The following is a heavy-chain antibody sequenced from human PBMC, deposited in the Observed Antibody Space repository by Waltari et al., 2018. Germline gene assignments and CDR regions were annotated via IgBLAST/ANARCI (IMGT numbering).Heavy chain of an antibody. CDR3: ARDGRFPYYYYYMDV. CDR2: IYTSGST. V-gene: IGHV4-4*07. J-gene: IGHJ6*03. Sequence: QVQLQESGPGLVKPSETLSLTCTVSCSSISSYYWSWIRQPAGKGLEWIGRIYTSGSTNYHPSLKRRVTMSVDTSKNQFSLKLSSVTAADTAVYYCARDGRFPYYYYYMDVWGKGTTVTISS. CDR1: CSSISSYY. D-gene: IGHD3-3*01.